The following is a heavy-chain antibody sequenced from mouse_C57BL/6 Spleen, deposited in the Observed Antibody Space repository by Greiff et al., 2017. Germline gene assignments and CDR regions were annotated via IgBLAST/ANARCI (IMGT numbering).Heavy chain of an antibody. CDR2: INPSNGGT. J-gene: IGHJ4*01. Sequence: QVQLQQPGTELVKPGASVKLSCKASGYTFTSYWMHWVKQRPGQGLEWIGNINPSNGGTNYNEKFKGKATLTADKSSSTAYMELRSLTSEDSAVYYWAREDGSRYYAMDYWGQGTSVTVSS. CDR3: AREDGSRYYAMDY. CDR1: GYTFTSYW. D-gene: IGHD1-1*01. V-gene: IGHV1-53*01.